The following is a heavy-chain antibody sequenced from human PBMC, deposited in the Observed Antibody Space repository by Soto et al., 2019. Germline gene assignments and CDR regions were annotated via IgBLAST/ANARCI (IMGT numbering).Heavy chain of an antibody. CDR1: GFTFSSYG. CDR2: IWYDGSNK. CDR3: ASRYYYDSSGYYSHAFDI. D-gene: IGHD3-22*01. J-gene: IGHJ3*02. V-gene: IGHV3-33*01. Sequence: QVQLVESGGGVVQPGRSLRLSCAASGFTFSSYGMHWVRQAPGKGLEWGAVIWYDGSNKYYADSVKGRFTISRDNSKNTLYLQMNSLRAEDTAVYYCASRYYYDSSGYYSHAFDIWGQGTMVTVSS.